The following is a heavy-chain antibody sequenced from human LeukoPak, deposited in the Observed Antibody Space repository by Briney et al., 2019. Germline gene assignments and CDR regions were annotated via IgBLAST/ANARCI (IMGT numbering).Heavy chain of an antibody. CDR2: LNPNSGGT. V-gene: IGHV1-2*02. CDR3: ASGFLSGYSVVDY. D-gene: IGHD3-3*01. CDR1: GYSFAGHY. Sequence: ASVKVSCKASGYSFAGHYMHWVRQAPGQGLEWMGWLNPNSGGTNYAQKFQGRVTMTRDTSINTAYMELSRLRSDDTAVYYCASGFLSGYSVVDYWGQGTLVTVSS. J-gene: IGHJ4*02.